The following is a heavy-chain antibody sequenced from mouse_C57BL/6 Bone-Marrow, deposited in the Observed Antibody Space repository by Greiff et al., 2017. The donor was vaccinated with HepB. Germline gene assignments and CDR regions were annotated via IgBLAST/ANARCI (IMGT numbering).Heavy chain of an antibody. CDR2: ISSGGDYI. J-gene: IGHJ1*03. Sequence: EVMLVESGEGLVKPGGSLKLSCAASGFTFSSYAMSWVRQTPEKRLEWVAYISSGGDYIYYADTVKGRFTISRDNARNTLYLQMSSLKSEDTAMYYCTRGDPARGYFDVWGTGTTVTVSS. CDR1: GFTFSSYA. V-gene: IGHV5-9-1*02. CDR3: TRGDPARGYFDV. D-gene: IGHD2-13*01.